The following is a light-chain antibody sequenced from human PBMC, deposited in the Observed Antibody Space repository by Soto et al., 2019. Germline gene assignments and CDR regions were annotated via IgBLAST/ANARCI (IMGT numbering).Light chain of an antibody. CDR1: QGIRTY. V-gene: IGKV1-9*01. CDR2: AAS. J-gene: IGKJ4*01. CDR3: QQLNSYPLT. Sequence: DIPLTRSPSFLSASVGDRVTITCRASQGIRTYLAWYQQKPGKAPNLLVYAASTLQSGVPSRFSGSGSGTEFTLTISSLQPEDFASYYCQQLNSYPLTFGGGTKVEI.